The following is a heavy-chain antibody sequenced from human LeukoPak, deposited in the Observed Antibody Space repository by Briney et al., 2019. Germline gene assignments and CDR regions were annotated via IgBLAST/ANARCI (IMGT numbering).Heavy chain of an antibody. D-gene: IGHD2-15*01. CDR1: GGSISSGGYY. CDR3: ARVVVMAYYFDY. Sequence: SETLSLTCTVSGGSISSGGYYWSWIRQPPGKGLEWIGYIYHSGSTYYNPSLKSRVTISVDRSKNQFSLKLSSVTAADTAVYYCARVVVMAYYFDYWGQGTLVTVSS. J-gene: IGHJ4*02. V-gene: IGHV4-30-2*01. CDR2: IYHSGST.